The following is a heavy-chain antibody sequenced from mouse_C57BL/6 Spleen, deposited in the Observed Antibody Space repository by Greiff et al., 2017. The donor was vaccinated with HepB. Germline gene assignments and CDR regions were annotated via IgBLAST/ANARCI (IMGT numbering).Heavy chain of an antibody. CDR2: IYPRSGNT. CDR1: GYTFTSYG. J-gene: IGHJ2*01. V-gene: IGHV1-81*01. Sequence: VQLQQSGAELARPGASVKLSCKASGYTFTSYGISWVKQRTGQGLEWIGEIYPRSGNTYYNEKVKGKATLTADKSSSTAYMELRSLTSEDSAVYFCARDITRVVAPYFDYWGQGTTLTVSS. D-gene: IGHD1-1*01. CDR3: ARDITRVVAPYFDY.